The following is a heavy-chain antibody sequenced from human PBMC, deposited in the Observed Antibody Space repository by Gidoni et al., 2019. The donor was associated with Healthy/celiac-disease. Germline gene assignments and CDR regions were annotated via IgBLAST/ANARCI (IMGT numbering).Heavy chain of an antibody. CDR1: GYSFPSYW. Sequence: VQLVQSGAEVKKPGQSLTIPCKGSGYSFPSYWIGWVRQMPGKGLEWMGIIYPGDSDTRYSPSFQGQVTISADKSISTAYLQWSSLKGSDTAMYYCARWRGRSSSSGTGFDPWGQGTLVTVSS. CDR2: IYPGDSDT. D-gene: IGHD6-6*01. V-gene: IGHV5-51*01. J-gene: IGHJ5*02. CDR3: ARWRGRSSSSGTGFDP.